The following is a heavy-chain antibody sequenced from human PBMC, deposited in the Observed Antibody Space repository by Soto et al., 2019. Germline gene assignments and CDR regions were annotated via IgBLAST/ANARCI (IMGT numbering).Heavy chain of an antibody. CDR3: AKSRLRIAAAGTLWFPA. V-gene: IGHV3-30*18. CDR2: ISYDGSNK. Sequence: QRVGSLTLSCAASGVTFSSYGMRWVRQAPGKGLEWVAVISYDGSNKYYADSVKGRFTISRDNSKNTLYLQMNSLRAEDTAVYYCAKSRLRIAAAGTLWFPAWGQGTLVNVYS. D-gene: IGHD6-13*01. CDR1: GVTFSSYG. J-gene: IGHJ4*02.